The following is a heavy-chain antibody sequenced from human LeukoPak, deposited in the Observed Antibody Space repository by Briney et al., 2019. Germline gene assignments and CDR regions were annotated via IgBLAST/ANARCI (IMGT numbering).Heavy chain of an antibody. V-gene: IGHV4-59*01. CDR2: IYYSGST. D-gene: IGHD3-22*01. J-gene: IGHJ3*02. CDR3: ARADGNYYDSSGYSKLYHAAFDI. Sequence: SETLSLTCTVSGGSISSYYWSWIRQPPGKGLEWIGYIYYSGSTNYNPSLKSRVTISVDTSNNQFSLKLSSVTAADTPAYYCARADGNYYDSSGYSKLYHAAFDIWGQGTMVTVSS. CDR1: GGSISSYY.